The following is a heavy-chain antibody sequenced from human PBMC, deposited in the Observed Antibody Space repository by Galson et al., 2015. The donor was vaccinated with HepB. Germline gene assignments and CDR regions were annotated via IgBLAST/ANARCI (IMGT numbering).Heavy chain of an antibody. V-gene: IGHV1-69*13. Sequence: SVKVSCKASGGTFSSYAISWVRQAPGQGLGWMGGIIPIFGTANYAQKFQGRVTITADESTSTAYMELSSLRSEDTAVYYCARIRPMVRGVRDTAFDYWGQGTLVTVSS. D-gene: IGHD3-10*01. CDR3: ARIRPMVRGVRDTAFDY. CDR2: IIPIFGTA. CDR1: GGTFSSYA. J-gene: IGHJ4*02.